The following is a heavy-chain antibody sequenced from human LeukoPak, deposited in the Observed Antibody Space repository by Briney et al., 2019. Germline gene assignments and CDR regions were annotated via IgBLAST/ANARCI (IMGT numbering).Heavy chain of an antibody. CDR3: ARLKGRWLVQDAFDI. CDR1: GYTFTGYY. CDR2: INPNSGGT. Sequence: ASVKVSCKASGYTFTGYYMHWVRQAPGQGLEWMGWINPNSGGTNYAQKFQGRVTMTRDTSISTAYMELSRLRSDDTAVYYCARLKGRWLVQDAFDIWGQGTMVTVSS. D-gene: IGHD6-19*01. V-gene: IGHV1-2*02. J-gene: IGHJ3*02.